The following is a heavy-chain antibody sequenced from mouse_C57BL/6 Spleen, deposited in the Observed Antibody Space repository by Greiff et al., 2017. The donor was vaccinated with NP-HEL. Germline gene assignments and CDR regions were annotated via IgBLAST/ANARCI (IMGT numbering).Heavy chain of an antibody. CDR1: GFTFTDYY. CDR2: IDPEDGET. Sequence: EVQLQQSGAELVKPGASVKLSCTASGFTFTDYYMHWVKQRTEQGLEWIGRIDPEDGETKYAPKFQGKATMTADTSSNTAYLQLSSLTSEDTAVYYGAKSGANGDFDDWGQGTTLTVSS. V-gene: IGHV14-2*01. CDR3: AKSGANGDFDD. D-gene: IGHD4-1*01. J-gene: IGHJ2*01.